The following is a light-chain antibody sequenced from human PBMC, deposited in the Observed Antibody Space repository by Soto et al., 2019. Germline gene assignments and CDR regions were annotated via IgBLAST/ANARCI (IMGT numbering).Light chain of an antibody. CDR1: QSLSIG. CDR2: AAS. V-gene: IGKV1-12*01. CDR3: QQTHSIPPT. J-gene: IGKJ3*01. Sequence: IQMTHSASTLCGSLGDRVTITFRAIQSLSIGLAWYQQKPWKAPKLLIYAASSVQSGVPARLSGSGSATFFTLTIHNLQPDDFATYFCQQTHSIPPTFGPGTKVD.